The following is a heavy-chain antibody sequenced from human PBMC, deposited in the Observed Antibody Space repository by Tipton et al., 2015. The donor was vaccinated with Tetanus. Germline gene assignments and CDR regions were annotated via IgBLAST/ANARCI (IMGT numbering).Heavy chain of an antibody. CDR3: ARRRGVYSGSYFDY. J-gene: IGHJ4*02. CDR2: IYYSGST. V-gene: IGHV4-30-4*01. CDR1: GDSISSGDYY. Sequence: TLSLTCTVSGDSISSGDYYWSWIRQPPGKGLEWIGYIYYSGSTYYNPSLKSRVTISVDTSKNQFSLKLSSVTAADTAVYYCARRRGVYSGSYFDYWGQGTLVTVSS. D-gene: IGHD1-26*01.